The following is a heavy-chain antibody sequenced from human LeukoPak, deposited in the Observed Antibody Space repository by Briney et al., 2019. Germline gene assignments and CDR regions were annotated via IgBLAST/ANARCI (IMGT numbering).Heavy chain of an antibody. CDR1: GFTFSNHY. V-gene: IGHV3-11*01. Sequence: GGCLRLSCAASGFTFSNHYMSWIRQAPGKGLECRSYITSSGSAIYYADSVKGRFTVSRDNAKKSLYLQMNFLRDEDTAVYYCARDPHYLSGHSSGWYDVWGQGTLVTVSS. J-gene: IGHJ4*02. D-gene: IGHD6-19*01. CDR2: ITSSGSAI. CDR3: ARDPHYLSGHSSGWYDV.